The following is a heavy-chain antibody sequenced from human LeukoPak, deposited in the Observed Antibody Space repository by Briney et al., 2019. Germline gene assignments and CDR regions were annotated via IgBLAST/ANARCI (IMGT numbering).Heavy chain of an antibody. CDR1: GLTVSSNY. V-gene: IGHV3-53*01. CDR3: ARETEYYGSGSYYIGY. J-gene: IGHJ4*02. CDR2: IYSGGST. D-gene: IGHD3-10*01. Sequence: GGSLRLSCAASGLTVSSNYMSWVRQAPGKGLEWVSVIYSGGSTYYADSVKGRFTISRDDAKNTLYLQMNSLRADNTAVYYCARETEYYGSGSYYIGYWGQGTLVTVSS.